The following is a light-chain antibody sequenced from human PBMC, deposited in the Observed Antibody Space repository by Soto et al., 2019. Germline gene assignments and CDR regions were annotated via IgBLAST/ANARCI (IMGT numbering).Light chain of an antibody. Sequence: EIVLTQSPATLSLSPGERATLSCRASQSVSSYLAWYQQKPGQAPRLLIYDASNRATGIPARFSGSGSGTDFTLTISSLEPEYFAVYCCHQRSHCLPIPCGQGTRLEIK. CDR2: DAS. J-gene: IGKJ5*01. CDR1: QSVSSY. V-gene: IGKV3-11*01. CDR3: HQRSHCLPIP.